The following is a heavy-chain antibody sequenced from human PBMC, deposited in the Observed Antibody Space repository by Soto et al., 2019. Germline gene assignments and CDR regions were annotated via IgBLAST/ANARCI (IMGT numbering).Heavy chain of an antibody. CDR1: GFTVSTNY. V-gene: IGHV3-53*01. CDR2: IYSDGKT. Sequence: PGGPLRLSCGAAGFTVSTNYMTCVRQAPGKGLEWVSVIYSDGKTYYADSVKGRFTISRDNSDNRLYLQMNSLRAEDTAVYYCARGYCSYPKCYSGWSMDVWGQGTTVTVSS. D-gene: IGHD2-15*01. CDR3: ARGYCSYPKCYSGWSMDV. J-gene: IGHJ6*02.